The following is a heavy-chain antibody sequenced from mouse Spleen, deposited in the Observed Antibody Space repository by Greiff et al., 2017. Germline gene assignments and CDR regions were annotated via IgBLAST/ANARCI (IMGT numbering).Heavy chain of an antibody. CDR1: GFTFSDYG. CDR3: AVTGPYYFDY. CDR2: ISSGSSTI. V-gene: IGHV5-17*01. D-gene: IGHD4-1*01. J-gene: IGHJ2*01. Sequence: EVKLVESGGGLVKPGGSLKLSCAASGFTFSDYGMHWVRQAPEKGLEWVAYISSGSSTIYYADTVKGRFTISRDNAKNTLFLQMTSLRSEDTAMYYCAVTGPYYFDYWGQGTTLTVSS.